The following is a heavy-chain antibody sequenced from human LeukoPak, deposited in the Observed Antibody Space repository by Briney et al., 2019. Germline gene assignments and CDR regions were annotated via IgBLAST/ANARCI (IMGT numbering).Heavy chain of an antibody. V-gene: IGHV3-53*01. D-gene: IGHD3-22*01. Sequence: GGSLRLSCAASGFTVSGSYISWVRQAPGKGLEWVSVIYTSGNTYYADSVKGRFTISRDNSKNTLYLQMNSLRAEDTAVYYCARAPFYFDSSNYPYFDYWGQGTLVTVSS. CDR3: ARAPFYFDSSNYPYFDY. J-gene: IGHJ4*02. CDR2: IYTSGNT. CDR1: GFTVSGSY.